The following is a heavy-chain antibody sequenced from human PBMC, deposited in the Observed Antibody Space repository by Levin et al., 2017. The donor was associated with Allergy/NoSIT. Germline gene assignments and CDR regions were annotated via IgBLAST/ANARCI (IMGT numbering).Heavy chain of an antibody. D-gene: IGHD5-18*01. Sequence: QRGESLKISCAASGFTFSSYGMHWVRQAPGKGLEWVAVIWYDGSNKYYADSVKGRFTISRDNSKNTLYLQMNSLRAEDTAVYYCARDQPGIQLWFGLSYWGQGTLVTVSS. CDR1: GFTFSSYG. CDR3: ARDQPGIQLWFGLSY. CDR2: IWYDGSNK. V-gene: IGHV3-33*01. J-gene: IGHJ4*02.